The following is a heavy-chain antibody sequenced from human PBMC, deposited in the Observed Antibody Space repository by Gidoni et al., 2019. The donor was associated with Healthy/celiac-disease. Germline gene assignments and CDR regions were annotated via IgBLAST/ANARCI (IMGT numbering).Heavy chain of an antibody. J-gene: IGHJ1*01. V-gene: IGHV3-23*01. D-gene: IGHD6-19*01. CDR1: GFTFSSYA. CDR2: ISGSGGST. Sequence: EVQLLESGGGLVQPGGSLRLSCAASGFTFSSYAMSWVRQAPGKGLEWGSAISGSGGSTYYADSVKGRFTISKDNSKNTLYLQMNSLRAEDTAVYYCANGEHSSGWGEYFQHWGQGTLVTVSS. CDR3: ANGEHSSGWGEYFQH.